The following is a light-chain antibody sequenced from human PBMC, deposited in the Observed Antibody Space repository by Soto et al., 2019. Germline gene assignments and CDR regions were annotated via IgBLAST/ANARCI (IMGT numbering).Light chain of an antibody. Sequence: DIQMTQSPSTLSASVGDRVTITCRASQSIDSRLAWYQQSPGKAPKLLIYDVSSMKSGVPSRFSGSGSETEFILTISSLQPDDFATYYCQKYKSYSYTFGQGTKLEIK. CDR2: DVS. CDR1: QSIDSR. V-gene: IGKV1-5*01. J-gene: IGKJ2*01. CDR3: QKYKSYSYT.